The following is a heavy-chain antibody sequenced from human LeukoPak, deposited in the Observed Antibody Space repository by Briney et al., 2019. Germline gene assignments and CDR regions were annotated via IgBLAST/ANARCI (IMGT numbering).Heavy chain of an antibody. Sequence: PGGSLRLSCAASGFTFNTYTMNWVRQAPGKGLEWVSAISGSGGSTYYADSVKGRFTISRDNSKNTLYLQMNSLRAEDTAVYYCAKDPGQQLDFRGQGTLVTVSS. CDR3: AKDPGQQLDF. CDR1: GFTFNTYT. D-gene: IGHD6-13*01. CDR2: ISGSGGST. V-gene: IGHV3-23*01. J-gene: IGHJ4*02.